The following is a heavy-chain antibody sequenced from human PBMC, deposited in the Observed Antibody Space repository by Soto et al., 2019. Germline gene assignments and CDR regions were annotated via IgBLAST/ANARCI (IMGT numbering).Heavy chain of an antibody. V-gene: IGHV3-30*09. Sequence: PGGSLRLSCTASGFPFSSYTMHWLRRAPGKGPEWVGIISFDGSGKYYADWLKGRIVISRDNSKDSLYLQMDTLRPDDTAIYYCARDTVTSLTPYQGFYYYGMDVWGQGTTVTVSS. CDR2: ISFDGSGK. D-gene: IGHD2-2*01. CDR3: ARDTVTSLTPYQGFYYYGMDV. J-gene: IGHJ6*02. CDR1: GFPFSSYT.